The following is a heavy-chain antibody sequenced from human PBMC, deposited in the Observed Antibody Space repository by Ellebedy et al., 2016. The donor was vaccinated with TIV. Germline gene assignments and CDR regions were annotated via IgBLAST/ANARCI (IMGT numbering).Heavy chain of an antibody. V-gene: IGHV1-24*01. D-gene: IGHD3-16*01. CDR3: ATDAGTIMITFGGTSFDI. CDR2: FDPEDGET. CDR1: GYTLTELS. J-gene: IGHJ3*02. Sequence: AASVKVSCKVSGYTLTELSMHWVRQAPGKGLEWMGGFDPEDGETIYAQKFQGRVTMTEDTSTDTAYMELSSLRSEDTAVYYCATDAGTIMITFGGTSFDIWGQGTMVTVSS.